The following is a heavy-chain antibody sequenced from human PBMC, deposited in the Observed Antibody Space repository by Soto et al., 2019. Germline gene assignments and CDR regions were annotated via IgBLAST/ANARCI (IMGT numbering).Heavy chain of an antibody. J-gene: IGHJ3*02. CDR1: GGSFSGSY. Sequence: QVQLQQWGAGLLKPSETLSLTCAVYGGSFSGSYWNWIRQPPGKGLEWIGEINQSGSTNYNPSLKSRGTIPVDTAKKQCSRKLSSVTAADAAGYYCARVVGSSGWYYGSFDIWGPGTMVTVAS. CDR2: INQSGST. CDR3: ARVVGSSGWYYGSFDI. D-gene: IGHD6-19*01. V-gene: IGHV4-34*01.